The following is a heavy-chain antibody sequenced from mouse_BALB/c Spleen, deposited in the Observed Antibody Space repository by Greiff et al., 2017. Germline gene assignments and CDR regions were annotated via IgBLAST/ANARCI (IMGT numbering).Heavy chain of an antibody. D-gene: IGHD1-1*01. CDR3: ARPLITTGRYYAMDY. V-gene: IGHV4-1*02. Sequence: EVKLQESGGGLVQPGGSLKLSCAASGFDFSRYWMSWVRQAPGKGLEWIGEINPDSSTINYTPSLKDKFIISRDNAKNTLYLQMSKVRSEDTALYYCARPLITTGRYYAMDYWGQGTSVTVSS. CDR2: INPDSSTI. J-gene: IGHJ4*01. CDR1: GFDFSRYW.